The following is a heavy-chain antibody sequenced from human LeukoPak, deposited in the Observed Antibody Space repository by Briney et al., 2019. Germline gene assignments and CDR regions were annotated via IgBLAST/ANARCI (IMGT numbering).Heavy chain of an antibody. CDR1: GGSISSSSYY. CDR3: ARQSSSSWPYYYYYMDV. J-gene: IGHJ6*03. D-gene: IGHD6-13*01. V-gene: IGHV4-39*01. CDR2: IYYSGST. Sequence: SETLSLTCTVSGGSISSSSYYWGWIRQPPGKGLEWIGSIYYSGSTYYNPSLKSRVTISVDTSKNQFSLKLSSVTAADTAVYYCARQSSSSWPYYYYYMDVWGKGTTVTISS.